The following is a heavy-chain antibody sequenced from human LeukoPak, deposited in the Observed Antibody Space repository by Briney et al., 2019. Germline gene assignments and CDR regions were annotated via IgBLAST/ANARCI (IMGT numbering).Heavy chain of an antibody. J-gene: IGHJ6*03. V-gene: IGHV4-61*02. D-gene: IGHD1-14*01. CDR1: GGSISSGSYY. CDR2: IYTSGST. Sequence: SETLSLTCTVSGGSISSGSYYWSWIRQPAGKGLEWIGRIYTSGSTNYNPSLKSRVTISVDTSKNQFSLKLSSVTAADTAVYYCASMTAGSYYYYYYMDVWGKGTTVTVSS. CDR3: ASMTAGSYYYYYYMDV.